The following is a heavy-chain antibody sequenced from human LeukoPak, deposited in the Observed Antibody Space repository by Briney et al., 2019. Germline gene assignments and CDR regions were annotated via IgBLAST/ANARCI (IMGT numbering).Heavy chain of an antibody. CDR1: GYTFTSYA. Sequence: ASVNVSCKASGYTFTSYAMHWVRQAPGQRLEWMGWINAGNGNTKYSQKFQGRVTITRDTSASTAYMELSSLRSEDTAVYYCAREGKTSSSPAYYWGQGTLVTVSS. V-gene: IGHV1-3*01. CDR2: INAGNGNT. CDR3: AREGKTSSSPAYY. J-gene: IGHJ4*02. D-gene: IGHD6-13*01.